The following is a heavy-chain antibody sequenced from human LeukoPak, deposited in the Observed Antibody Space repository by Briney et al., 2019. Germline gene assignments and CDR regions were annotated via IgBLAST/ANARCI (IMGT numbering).Heavy chain of an antibody. V-gene: IGHV3-48*04. CDR2: ISSSSTI. Sequence: GGSLRLSCAASGFTFSSYSMNWVRQAPGKGLEWVSYISSSSTIYYADSVKGRFTISRDNAKNSLYLQMNSLRAEDTAVYYCAGDSSGYYNRFDYWGQGTLVTVSS. D-gene: IGHD3-22*01. CDR3: AGDSSGYYNRFDY. CDR1: GFTFSSYS. J-gene: IGHJ4*02.